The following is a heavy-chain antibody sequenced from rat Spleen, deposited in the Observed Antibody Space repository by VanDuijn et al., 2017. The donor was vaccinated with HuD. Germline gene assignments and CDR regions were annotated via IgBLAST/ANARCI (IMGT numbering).Heavy chain of an antibody. CDR1: GHAITSSYR. V-gene: IGHV3-3*01. D-gene: IGHD5-1*01. CDR2: INSAGST. CDR3: TRENWVFDY. Sequence: EVQLQESGPGLVKPSQSLSLTCSVTGHAITSSYRWNWIRKFPGNKVEWMGYINSAGSTIYHPSLSSRISISRDTSKNQFFLQMNSLRSEDTATYYCTRENWVFDYWGQGVMVTVSS. J-gene: IGHJ2*01.